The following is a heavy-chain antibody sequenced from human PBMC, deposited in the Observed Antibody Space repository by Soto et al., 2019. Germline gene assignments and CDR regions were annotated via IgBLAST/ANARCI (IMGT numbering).Heavy chain of an antibody. V-gene: IGHV4-34*01. CDR3: ARVERGTATTVVDAFDI. CDR1: GGFVSSGSYY. J-gene: IGHJ3*02. D-gene: IGHD1-1*01. Sequence: QVQLQQWGAGLLKPSETLSLTCAVYGGFVSSGSYYWSWIRQPPGKGLEWIGEMSHSGGTHFNPSLKRRGTKPVDTSKNQFSLKMSSVTAADTALYYCARVERGTATTVVDAFDIWGPGTMVTVSS. CDR2: MSHSGGT.